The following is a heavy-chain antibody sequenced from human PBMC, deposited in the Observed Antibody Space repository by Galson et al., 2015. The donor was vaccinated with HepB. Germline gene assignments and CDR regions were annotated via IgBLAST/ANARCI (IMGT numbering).Heavy chain of an antibody. CDR1: GFIFDDYA. D-gene: IGHD6-6*01. V-gene: IGHV3-9*01. J-gene: IGHJ2*01. CDR2: IRWNSGTI. Sequence: SLRLSCAASGFIFDDYAMHWVRQAPGKGLEWVSGIRWNSGTIGYADSVKGRFTISRDNAKNSLYLQMNSLRAEDTALYYCAKDIGSSSFWYFDLWGRGTLVTVSS. CDR3: AKDIGSSSFWYFDL.